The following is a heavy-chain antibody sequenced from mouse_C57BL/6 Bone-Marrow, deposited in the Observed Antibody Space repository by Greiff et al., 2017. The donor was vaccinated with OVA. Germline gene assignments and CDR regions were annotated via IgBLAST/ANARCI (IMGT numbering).Heavy chain of an antibody. CDR3: ATLWRPHYYGTFDY. D-gene: IGHD1-1*01. Sequence: QVQLQQPGAELVRPGSSVKLSCKASGYTFTSYWMDWVKQRPGQGLEWIGNIYPSDSETHYNQKFKDKATLAVDKSSSTAYMQLSSLTSEDSAVYYCATLWRPHYYGTFDYWGQGTTLTVSS. V-gene: IGHV1-61*01. CDR1: GYTFTSYW. CDR2: IYPSDSET. J-gene: IGHJ2*01.